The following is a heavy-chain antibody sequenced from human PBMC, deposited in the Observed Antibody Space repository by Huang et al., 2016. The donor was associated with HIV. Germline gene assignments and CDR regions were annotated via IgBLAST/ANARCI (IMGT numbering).Heavy chain of an antibody. D-gene: IGHD6-13*01. Sequence: QVQLVQSGAEVKKPGASVTISCKASGFSILIYYIHWVRQAPGQGLEWMGKVNPSGGVADYAQKFKGRVTMTMDTSTRTLYMELSSLRSEDTAVYYCAREGITPSGTEVSGFDFWGQGTPVSVSS. CDR2: VNPSGGVA. J-gene: IGHJ5*01. CDR1: GFSILIYY. CDR3: AREGITPSGTEVSGFDF. V-gene: IGHV1-46*03.